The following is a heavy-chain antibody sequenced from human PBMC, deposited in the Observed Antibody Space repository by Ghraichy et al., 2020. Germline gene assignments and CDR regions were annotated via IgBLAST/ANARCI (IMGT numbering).Heavy chain of an antibody. CDR3: ARHGLGSGSYYSGQYFQH. D-gene: IGHD3-10*02. V-gene: IGHV5-51*01. CDR2: IYPGDSET. CDR1: GYGFNNYW. J-gene: IGHJ1*01. Sequence: GESLNISCQASGYGFNNYWIGWVRQMPGKGLEWVGLIYPGDSETRYSPSFEGRVTISADKSTNTAFLQWNSLIASDTAIYFCARHGLGSGSYYSGQYFQHGGQGTLVIVSS.